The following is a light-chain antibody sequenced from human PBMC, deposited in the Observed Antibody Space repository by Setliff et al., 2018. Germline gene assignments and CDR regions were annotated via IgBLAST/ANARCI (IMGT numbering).Light chain of an antibody. CDR3: QSYDNSLSGSGL. Sequence: VLTQPPSVSGAPGQRVTISCTGSSSNLGAGFTVHWYQVLPGTAPRLLIYSNNFRPSGVPDRFSGSKSGTSASLAITGLQSEDEADYYCQSYDNSLSGSGLFGTGTKVTVL. J-gene: IGLJ1*01. V-gene: IGLV1-40*01. CDR2: SNN. CDR1: SSNLGAGFT.